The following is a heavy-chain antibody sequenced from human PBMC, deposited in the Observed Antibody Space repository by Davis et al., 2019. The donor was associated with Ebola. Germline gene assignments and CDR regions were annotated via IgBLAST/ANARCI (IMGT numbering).Heavy chain of an antibody. CDR1: GYTFTGYY. J-gene: IGHJ3*01. D-gene: IGHD2-2*01. CDR3: ARGREYQLLFSRVVAFDF. Sequence: ASVKVFCKASGYTFTGYYMQWVRQAPGQGLEWMGWINPNSGGTNYAQKFQGRVNMTRDTSISTAYMELSSLRSDYTAVYYFARGREYQLLFSRVVAFDFWGQGTMVIVSS. V-gene: IGHV1-2*02. CDR2: INPNSGGT.